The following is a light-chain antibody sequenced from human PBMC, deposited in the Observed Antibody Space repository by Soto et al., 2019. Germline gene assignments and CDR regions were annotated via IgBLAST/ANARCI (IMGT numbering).Light chain of an antibody. V-gene: IGKV1-39*01. CDR3: QQSYITRRT. J-gene: IGKJ1*01. CDR2: AAS. Sequence: DIQMTQSPSSLSASVGDRVTITCRASQTISSYLNCYRQKPGKAPKLLIYAASSLQSGVPSRFSGSGSGTDFTLTIRSLQPEDFATYYCQQSYITRRTFGQGTKVQIK. CDR1: QTISSY.